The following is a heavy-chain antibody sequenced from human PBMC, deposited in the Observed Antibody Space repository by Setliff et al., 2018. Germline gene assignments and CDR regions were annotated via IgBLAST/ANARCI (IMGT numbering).Heavy chain of an antibody. D-gene: IGHD2-8*01. V-gene: IGHV1-18*01. Sequence: ASVKVSCKASGYTLSNSILSWVRQAPGQGLEWVGWISAYNGKTYFAQKLQDRITLTTDTSTNTGYLELRGLRPDDTAVYYCLRLVRYCTKIACQATSGDEVWGLGTLVTVSS. J-gene: IGHJ4*02. CDR2: ISAYNGKT. CDR3: LRLVRYCTKIACQATSGDEV. CDR1: GYTLSNSI.